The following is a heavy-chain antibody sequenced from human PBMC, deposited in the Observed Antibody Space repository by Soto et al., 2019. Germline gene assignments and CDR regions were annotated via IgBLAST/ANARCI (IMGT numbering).Heavy chain of an antibody. V-gene: IGHV4-39*01. D-gene: IGHD3-22*01. CDR3: ARPHMYYYDSSGHYYFDY. CDR2: IYYSGST. CDR1: GGSISSSSYY. J-gene: IGHJ4*02. Sequence: SETLSLTCTVSGGSISSSSYYWGWIRQPPGKGLEWIGSIYYSGSTYYNPSLKSRVTISVDTSKNQFSLKLSSVTAADTAVYYCARPHMYYYDSSGHYYFDYWGQGTLVTVSS.